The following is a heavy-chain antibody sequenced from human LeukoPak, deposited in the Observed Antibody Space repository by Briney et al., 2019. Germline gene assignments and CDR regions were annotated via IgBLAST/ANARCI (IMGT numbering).Heavy chain of an antibody. V-gene: IGHV4-31*09. CDR2: INHSGSA. J-gene: IGHJ6*02. D-gene: IGHD1-1*01. CDR3: XXEDDGRADV. Sequence: SETLSLTCTVSGGSISSGGYYWSWIRQHPGKGLEWIGDINHSGSAHYNPSLKSRVTISVDTSNNQFSLNLHSVTAADTAVYXXXXEDDGRADVWGQGTTVTVSS. CDR1: GGSISSGGYY.